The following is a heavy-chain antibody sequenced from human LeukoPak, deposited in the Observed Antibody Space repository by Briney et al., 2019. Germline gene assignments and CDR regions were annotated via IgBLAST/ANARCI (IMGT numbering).Heavy chain of an antibody. J-gene: IGHJ4*02. CDR3: ARDRGPDCSGGRCWDY. D-gene: IGHD2-15*01. Sequence: PSETLSLTCTVSSDSISDYYWGWIRQPPEKGLEWIGYISYSGGVTYSPSLKPPVTISLDTSKNQVSLKLSSVTAADTAMYYCARDRGPDCSGGRCWDYWGQGSLVTVSS. CDR1: SDSISDYY. CDR2: ISYSGGV. V-gene: IGHV4-4*08.